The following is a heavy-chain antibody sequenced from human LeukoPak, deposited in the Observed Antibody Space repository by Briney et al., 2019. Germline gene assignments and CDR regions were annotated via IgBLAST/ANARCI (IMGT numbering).Heavy chain of an antibody. CDR1: GFTLSNYA. Sequence: PGASLRLSCAASGFTLSNYAMGWVRQAPGKGLEWVSAITGSGGNTYYADSVKGRFTISRDNSKNTLYLQMNSLRAEDTAVYYCAKWGDYDVLTGYYVSDYWGQGTLVTVSS. D-gene: IGHD3-9*01. CDR3: AKWGDYDVLTGYYVSDY. CDR2: ITGSGGNT. J-gene: IGHJ4*02. V-gene: IGHV3-23*01.